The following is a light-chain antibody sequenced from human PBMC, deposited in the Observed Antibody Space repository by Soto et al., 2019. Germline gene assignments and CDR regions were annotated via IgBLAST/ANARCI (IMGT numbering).Light chain of an antibody. CDR3: HQYGSSPMYT. CDR1: QSVSSIY. J-gene: IGKJ2*01. Sequence: EIVLTQSPGTLSLSPGQRPTLSCRARQSVSSIYLAWYQQKPGQAPRLLIYGASSRATGIPDRFSGSGSGTDFTLTISRLEPEDFAVYYCHQYGSSPMYTFGQGTKLEIK. V-gene: IGKV3-20*01. CDR2: GAS.